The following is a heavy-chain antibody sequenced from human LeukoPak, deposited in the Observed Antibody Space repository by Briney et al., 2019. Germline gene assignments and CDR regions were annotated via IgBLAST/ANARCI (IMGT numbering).Heavy chain of an antibody. CDR1: GFSFSNYW. Sequence: GGSLRLSCAASGFSFSNYWISWVRQAPGKGLKWVANINQDGGEKCYVDSVKGRFTISRDNAKNSLYLQMNSLRAEDTAVYYCARDIYGGNGYWGQGTLVTVSS. V-gene: IGHV3-7*04. J-gene: IGHJ4*02. CDR2: INQDGGEK. CDR3: ARDIYGGNGY. D-gene: IGHD4-23*01.